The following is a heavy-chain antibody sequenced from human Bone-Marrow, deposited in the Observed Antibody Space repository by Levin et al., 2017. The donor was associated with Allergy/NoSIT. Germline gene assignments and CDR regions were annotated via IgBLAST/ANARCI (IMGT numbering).Heavy chain of an antibody. J-gene: IGHJ3*02. CDR2: ISYDGSNK. Sequence: AGGSLRLSCAVSGFSFTLFGMHWVRQAPGKGLEWVAFISYDGSNKYYADSVKGRFTISRDNSKNTLFLQMNSLRAEDTAIYHCAKVYYDYVWGTYRDTLDAFHIWGQGTMVTVSS. CDR1: GFSFTLFG. CDR3: AKVYYDYVWGTYRDTLDAFHI. D-gene: IGHD3-16*02. V-gene: IGHV3-30*18.